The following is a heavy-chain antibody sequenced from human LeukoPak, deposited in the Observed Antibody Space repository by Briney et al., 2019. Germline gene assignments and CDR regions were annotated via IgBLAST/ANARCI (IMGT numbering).Heavy chain of an antibody. CDR2: IYYSGST. Sequence: SETLSLTCAVYGGSFSGYYWSWIRQPPGKGLEWIGYIYYSGSTNYNPSLKSRVTISVDTSKNQFSLKLSSVTAADTAVYYCARGRPSLYYFDYWGQGTLVTVSS. D-gene: IGHD5-24*01. CDR1: GGSFSGYY. J-gene: IGHJ4*02. V-gene: IGHV4-59*01. CDR3: ARGRPSLYYFDY.